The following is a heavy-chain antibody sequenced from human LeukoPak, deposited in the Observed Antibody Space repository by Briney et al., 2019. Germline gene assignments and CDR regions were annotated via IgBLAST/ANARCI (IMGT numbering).Heavy chain of an antibody. CDR3: ARAMVDTNWYFDY. J-gene: IGHJ4*02. D-gene: IGHD5-12*01. Sequence: GGSLRLSCAVSGFTFRTYWMHWVRQAPGKGLEWVSSISGTSSDIYYADSVKGRFTISRDNAKNSLYLQMNSLRAEDRAVYYCARAMVDTNWYFDYWGQGTLVTVSS. CDR2: ISGTSSDI. V-gene: IGHV3-21*01. CDR1: GFTFRTYW.